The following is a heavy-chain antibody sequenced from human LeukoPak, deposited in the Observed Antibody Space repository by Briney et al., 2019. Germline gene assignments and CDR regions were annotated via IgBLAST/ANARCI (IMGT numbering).Heavy chain of an antibody. CDR3: ARWDSSGYFNWFDP. CDR2: ISGSGSTT. J-gene: IGHJ5*02. V-gene: IGHV3-23*01. CDR1: GFTFSNYA. Sequence: GGSLRLSCAASGFTFSNYAINWVRQAPGKGLEWVLAISGSGSTTHYADSVKGRFTISRDNSKNTLYLQMNSLRAEDTAVYYCARWDSSGYFNWFDPWGQGTLVTVSS. D-gene: IGHD3-22*01.